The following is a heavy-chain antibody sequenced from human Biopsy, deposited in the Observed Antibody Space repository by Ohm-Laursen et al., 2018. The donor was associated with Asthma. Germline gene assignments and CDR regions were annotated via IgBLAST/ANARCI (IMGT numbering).Heavy chain of an antibody. CDR1: GFTFGDYW. V-gene: IGHV3-7*01. Sequence: SLRLSCAASGFTFGDYWLSWVRQVPGKGLAWVANIKHDGSEKNHVDSLKGRFTISRDNAKNSLYLQMNSLRAEDTAVYYCARTFQFWSPYHAEHYQLWGQGTLVTVSS. CDR2: IKHDGSEK. D-gene: IGHD3-3*01. J-gene: IGHJ1*01. CDR3: ARTFQFWSPYHAEHYQL.